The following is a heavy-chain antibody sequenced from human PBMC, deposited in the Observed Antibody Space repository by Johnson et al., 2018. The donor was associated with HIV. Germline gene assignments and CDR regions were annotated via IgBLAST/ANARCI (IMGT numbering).Heavy chain of an antibody. CDR1: GFTFSSYG. J-gene: IGHJ3*02. CDR2: IRYDGSNK. D-gene: IGHD3-10*01. Sequence: QVQLVESGGGVVQPGGSLRLSCAASGFTFSSYGMHWVRQAPGKGLEWVTFIRYDGSNKYYADSVKGRFTISRDNSKNPLYLQMNSLRAEDTAVYYCAKDLNYGSGPVDIWGQGTMVTVSS. V-gene: IGHV3-30*02. CDR3: AKDLNYGSGPVDI.